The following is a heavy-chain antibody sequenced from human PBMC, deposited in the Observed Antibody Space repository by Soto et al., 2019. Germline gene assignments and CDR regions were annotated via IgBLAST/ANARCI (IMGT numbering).Heavy chain of an antibody. Sequence: QVQLVESGGGVVQPGRSPRLSCAASGFTFSSYGMHWVRQAPGKGLEWVAVIWYDGSNKYYADSVKGRFTISRDNSKNTLYLQMNSLRAEDTAVYYCARDPNTGIAARPVDYWGQGTLVTVSS. J-gene: IGHJ4*02. CDR1: GFTFSSYG. V-gene: IGHV3-33*01. D-gene: IGHD6-6*01. CDR2: IWYDGSNK. CDR3: ARDPNTGIAARPVDY.